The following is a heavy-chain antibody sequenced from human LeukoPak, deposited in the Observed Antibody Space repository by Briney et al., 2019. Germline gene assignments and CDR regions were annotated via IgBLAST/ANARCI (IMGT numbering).Heavy chain of an antibody. Sequence: PSETLSLTCAVYSGSFSDYCWTWIRQPPGRGLEWIGEIYSGGSANYNPSLKSRLAISVDTSKSQFPLKLSSLTAADTAVYSCARGVVDYSSRSGYFSHWGQGTLVAVSS. V-gene: IGHV4-34*01. CDR2: IYSGGSA. D-gene: IGHD3-22*01. J-gene: IGHJ4*02. CDR3: ARGVVDYSSRSGYFSH. CDR1: SGSFSDYC.